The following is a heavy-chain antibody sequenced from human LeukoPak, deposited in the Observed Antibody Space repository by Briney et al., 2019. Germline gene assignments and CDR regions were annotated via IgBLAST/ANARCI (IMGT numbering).Heavy chain of an antibody. J-gene: IGHJ4*02. Sequence: SETLSLTCAVYGGSFSGYYWSWIRQPPGKGLEWIGEINHSGSTNYNPSLKSRVTISVDTSKNQFSLKLSSVTAADTAVYYCARLPEGYSYGYFDYWGQGTLVTVSS. CDR2: INHSGST. CDR1: GGSFSGYY. D-gene: IGHD5-18*01. V-gene: IGHV4-34*01. CDR3: ARLPEGYSYGYFDY.